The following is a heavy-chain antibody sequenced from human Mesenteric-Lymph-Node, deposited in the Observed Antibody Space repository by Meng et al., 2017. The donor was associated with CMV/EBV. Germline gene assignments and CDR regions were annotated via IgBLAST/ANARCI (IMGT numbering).Heavy chain of an antibody. CDR2: MSDSGDST. D-gene: IGHD5-12*01. CDR1: GFTFSSYA. Sequence: GESLKISCAASGFTFSSYAMSWVRQAPGKGLEWVSGMSDSGDSTYYADSVKGRFTISRDNSKNTLYLQMNSLRAEDTAVYYCATSVGQHGGYYYFDYWGQGTLVTVSS. V-gene: IGHV3-23*01. J-gene: IGHJ4*02. CDR3: ATSVGQHGGYYYFDY.